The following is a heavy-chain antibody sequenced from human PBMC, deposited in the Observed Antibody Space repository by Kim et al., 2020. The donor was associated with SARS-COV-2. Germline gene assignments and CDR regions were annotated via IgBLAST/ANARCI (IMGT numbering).Heavy chain of an antibody. Sequence: ASVKVSCKASGYTFTGYYMHWVRQAPGQGLEWMGWINPNSGGTNYAQKFQGWVTMTRDTSISTAYMELSRLRSDDTAVYYCSRSTRRASTIFGVAEETYYGMDVWGQGTTVTVSS. J-gene: IGHJ6*02. D-gene: IGHD3-3*01. CDR1: GYTFTGYY. CDR3: SRSTRRASTIFGVAEETYYGMDV. CDR2: INPNSGGT. V-gene: IGHV1-2*04.